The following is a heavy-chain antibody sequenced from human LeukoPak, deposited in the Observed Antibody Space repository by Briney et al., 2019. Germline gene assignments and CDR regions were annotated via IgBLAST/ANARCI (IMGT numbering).Heavy chain of an antibody. Sequence: SVKVSCKASGGTFSSYAISWVRQAPGQGLEWMGGIIPIFGTANYAQKSQGRVTITADESMSTAYMELSSLRSEDTAVYYCARAPSPHDYGDYGYYYYGMDVWGKGTTVTVSS. CDR2: IIPIFGTA. V-gene: IGHV1-69*01. CDR1: GGTFSSYA. D-gene: IGHD4-17*01. J-gene: IGHJ6*04. CDR3: ARAPSPHDYGDYGYYYYGMDV.